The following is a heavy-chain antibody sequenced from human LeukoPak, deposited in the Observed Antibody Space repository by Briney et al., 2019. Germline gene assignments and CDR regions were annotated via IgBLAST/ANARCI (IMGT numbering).Heavy chain of an antibody. CDR3: GRADVGVAGADY. Sequence: GGSLRLSCAASGVSFSDYYTSWIREAPGKGLEWVSFISSSGLTTYYADSVKGRFTISRDNAKESLFLQMNSLRVEDTAVYYCGRADVGVAGADYWGQGTLVTVSS. CDR2: ISSSGLTT. CDR1: GVSFSDYY. D-gene: IGHD6-19*01. V-gene: IGHV3-11*04. J-gene: IGHJ4*02.